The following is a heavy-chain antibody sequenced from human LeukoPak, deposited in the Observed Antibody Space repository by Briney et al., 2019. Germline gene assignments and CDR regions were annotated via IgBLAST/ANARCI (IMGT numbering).Heavy chain of an antibody. CDR3: ARHGAAANWFDP. CDR1: GGSISSYY. CDR2: IYNSGNT. V-gene: IGHV4-59*01. J-gene: IGHJ5*02. D-gene: IGHD6-13*01. Sequence: SETLSLTCTVSGGSISSYYWSWIRQPPGKGLEWIGNIYNSGNTNYNPSLKSRVTISVDTSKNQFSLKLSSVTAADTAVYYCARHGAAANWFDPWGQGTLVTVSS.